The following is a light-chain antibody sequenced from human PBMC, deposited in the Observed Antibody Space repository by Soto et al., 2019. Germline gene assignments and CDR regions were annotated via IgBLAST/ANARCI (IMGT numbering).Light chain of an antibody. J-gene: IGKJ4*01. CDR3: QQYGSSPRV. Sequence: EIVLTQSPGTLSLSPGERATLSCRASQSVSSSYLAWYQQKPGQAPRLLIYGASSRATGIPDRFSGSGSGTYFTLTISSLEPEDFAVYYCQQYGSSPRVFGGGTKVEIK. V-gene: IGKV3-20*01. CDR2: GAS. CDR1: QSVSSSY.